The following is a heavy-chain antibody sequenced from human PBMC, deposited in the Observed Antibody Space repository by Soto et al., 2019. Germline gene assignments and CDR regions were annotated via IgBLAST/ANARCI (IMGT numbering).Heavy chain of an antibody. J-gene: IGHJ4*02. CDR2: IYYSGST. D-gene: IGHD3-3*01. V-gene: IGHV4-59*08. Sequence: SETLSLTCTVSGGSISSYYWSWIRQPPGKGLEWIGYIYYSGSTNYNPSLKSRVTISVDTSKNQFSLKLSSVTAADTAVYYCARLSYDFWSGYYNSDPGVSYFDYWGQGTLVTVSS. CDR1: GGSISSYY. CDR3: ARLSYDFWSGYYNSDPGVSYFDY.